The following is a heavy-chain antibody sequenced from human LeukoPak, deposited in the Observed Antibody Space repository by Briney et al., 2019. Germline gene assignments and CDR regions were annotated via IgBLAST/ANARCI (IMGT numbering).Heavy chain of an antibody. D-gene: IGHD3-22*01. CDR1: GFTFSSYA. CDR3: AKDPVTMIVAVIPYYFDY. Sequence: PGGSLRLSCAASGFTFSSYAMSWVRQAPGKGLEWVSAISGSGGSTYYADSVKGRFTISRDNSKNTLYLQMNSLRAEDTAVYYCAKDPVTMIVAVIPYYFDYWGQGTLVTVSS. J-gene: IGHJ4*02. CDR2: ISGSGGST. V-gene: IGHV3-23*01.